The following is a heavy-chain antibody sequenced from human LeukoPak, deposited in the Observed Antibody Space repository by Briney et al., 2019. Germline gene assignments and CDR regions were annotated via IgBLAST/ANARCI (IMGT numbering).Heavy chain of an antibody. CDR3: ASVPIVGATRTLDY. CDR1: GGTFSSYA. CDR2: IIPILGIA. J-gene: IGHJ4*02. Sequence: SVKVSCKASGGTFSSYAISWVRQAPGQGLEWMGRIIPILGIANYAQKFQGRVTITADKSTSTAYMELSRLRSDDTAVYYCASVPIVGATRTLDYWGQGTLVTVSS. D-gene: IGHD1-26*01. V-gene: IGHV1-69*04.